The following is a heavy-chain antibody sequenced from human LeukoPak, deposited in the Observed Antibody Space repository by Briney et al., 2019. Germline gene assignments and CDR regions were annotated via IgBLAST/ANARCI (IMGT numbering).Heavy chain of an antibody. Sequence: PGGSLRLSCAASGFTFSSYGMHWVRQAPGKGLEWVAVISYDGSNKYYADSVKGRFTISRDNSKNTLYLQMNSLRAEDTAVYYCARSLTGDYFDYWGQGTLVTVSS. J-gene: IGHJ4*02. CDR3: ARSLTGDYFDY. D-gene: IGHD7-27*01. CDR2: ISYDGSNK. V-gene: IGHV3-30*03. CDR1: GFTFSSYG.